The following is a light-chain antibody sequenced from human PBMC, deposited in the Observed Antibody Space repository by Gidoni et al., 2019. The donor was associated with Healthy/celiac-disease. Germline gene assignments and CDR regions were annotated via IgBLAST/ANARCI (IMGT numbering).Light chain of an antibody. CDR3: QQRSNWPIT. V-gene: IGKV3-11*01. CDR2: DAS. J-gene: IGKJ5*01. Sequence: EIVLTQSPATLSLSPGERATLPGRASPSVSSSGAWYQQKPGPAPRLLIYDASNRATGIPARFSGRGSGTDFTLTISSLEPEDFAVYYCQQRSNWPITFXPXTRLEIK. CDR1: PSVSSS.